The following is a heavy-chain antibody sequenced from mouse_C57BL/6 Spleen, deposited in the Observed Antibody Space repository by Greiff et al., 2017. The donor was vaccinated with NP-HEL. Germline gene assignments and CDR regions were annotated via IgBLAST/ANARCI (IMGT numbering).Heavy chain of an antibody. Sequence: QVQLQQPGAELVKPGASVQLSCKASRYTFTSYWMQSVKQRPGQGLAWIGEIDPSDSYTNYNQKFNGKATWTVDTSSSTAYIRLSSLTSADSAVYYCARGGGSSYEDWGEGTTLTVSS. J-gene: IGHJ2*01. V-gene: IGHV1-50*01. D-gene: IGHD1-1*01. CDR3: ARGGGSSYED. CDR2: IDPSDSYT. CDR1: RYTFTSYW.